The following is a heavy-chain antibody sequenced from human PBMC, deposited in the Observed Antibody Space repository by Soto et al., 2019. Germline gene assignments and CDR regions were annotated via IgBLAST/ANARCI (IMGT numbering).Heavy chain of an antibody. J-gene: IGHJ5*02. D-gene: IGHD1-26*01. CDR1: GHTFTKYY. CDR2: INPSGGST. Sequence: QAQLVQSGAEVKEPGASVKVSCKASGHTFTKYYFHWVRQAPGQGLEWMGIINPSGGSTNYAERFQGRVTMTRDTSTSTMYMELSSLRSEDTAVYYCAREKVGEERPPSWSLDPWGQGTLVTVSS. CDR3: AREKVGEERPPSWSLDP. V-gene: IGHV1-46*01.